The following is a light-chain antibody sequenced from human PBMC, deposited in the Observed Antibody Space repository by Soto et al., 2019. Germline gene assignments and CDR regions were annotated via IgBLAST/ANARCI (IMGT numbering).Light chain of an antibody. CDR3: LQHNTYPWT. J-gene: IGKJ1*01. CDR2: QAS. V-gene: IGKV1-5*03. Sequence: DIQMTQSPSTLSASVGDRVTITCRASQSIRNWLAWYQQKPGKAPELLIHQASTLQSGVPSRFSGSGSGTEFTLNISSLQPDDFATYYCLQHNTYPWTFGQGTKVDIK. CDR1: QSIRNW.